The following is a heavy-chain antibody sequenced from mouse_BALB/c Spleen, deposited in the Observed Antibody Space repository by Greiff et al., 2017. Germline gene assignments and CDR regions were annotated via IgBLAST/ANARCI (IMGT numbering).Heavy chain of an antibody. CDR1: GFTFSSYT. J-gene: IGHJ4*01. Sequence: EVQLVESGGGLVQPGGSLKLSCAASGFTFSSYTMSWVRQTPAKRLEWVAYISNGGGSTYYPDTVKGRFTISRDNAKNTLYLQMSSLKSEDTAMYYCARHGDGNHEGDYWGQGTSVTVAA. CDR3: ARHGDGNHEGDY. D-gene: IGHD2-1*01. V-gene: IGHV5-12-2*01. CDR2: ISNGGGST.